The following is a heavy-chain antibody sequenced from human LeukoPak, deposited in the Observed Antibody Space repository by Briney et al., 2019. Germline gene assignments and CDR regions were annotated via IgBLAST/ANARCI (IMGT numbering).Heavy chain of an antibody. D-gene: IGHD6-13*01. CDR3: ARTSSSWGRSFDY. CDR2: MNPNSGNT. CDR1: VYTFTSYD. V-gene: IGHV1-8*01. J-gene: IGHJ4*02. Sequence: ASVNVSCKASVYTFTSYDINWVRQATGLGLEWMGWMNPNSGNTGYAQKFQGRATMTRNTSISTAYMELSSLRSEDTAVYYCARTSSSWGRSFDYWGQGTLVTVSS.